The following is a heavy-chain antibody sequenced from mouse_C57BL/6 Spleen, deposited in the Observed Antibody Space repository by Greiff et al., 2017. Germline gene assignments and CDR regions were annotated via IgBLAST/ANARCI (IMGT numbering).Heavy chain of an antibody. V-gene: IGHV1-80*01. J-gene: IGHJ2*01. CDR1: GYAFSSYW. Sequence: VQLQQSGAELVKPGASVKISCKASGYAFSSYWMNWVKQRHGKGLEWIGQIYPGDGGTNYNGKFKGKATLTADKSSSTAYMQLRSLTSEDAAFYFCARTGSSYVRFDYWGQGTTLTVSS. D-gene: IGHD1-1*01. CDR3: ARTGSSYVRFDY. CDR2: IYPGDGGT.